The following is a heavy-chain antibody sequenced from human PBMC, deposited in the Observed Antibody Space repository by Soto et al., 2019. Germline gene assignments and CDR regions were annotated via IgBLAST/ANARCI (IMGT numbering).Heavy chain of an antibody. Sequence: EVQLLESGGGLVQPGGSLRLSCAASGFTFSSYSMSWVRQAPGKGLEWVSAISGSGGSTYYADSVKGRFTISRDNSKNTLYLQMNSMRAEDTAVYYCAKDQSTLRWNGYFDYWGQGTLVTVSS. V-gene: IGHV3-23*01. CDR2: ISGSGGST. CDR3: AKDQSTLRWNGYFDY. J-gene: IGHJ4*02. CDR1: GFTFSSYS. D-gene: IGHD4-17*01.